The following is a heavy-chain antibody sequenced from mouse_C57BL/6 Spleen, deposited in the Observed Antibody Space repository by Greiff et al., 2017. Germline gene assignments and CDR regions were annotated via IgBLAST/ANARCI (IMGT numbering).Heavy chain of an antibody. CDR2: ISDGGSYT. D-gene: IGHD2-5*01. CDR1: GFTFSSYA. V-gene: IGHV5-4*03. Sequence: VKLMESGGGLVKPGGSLKLSCAASGFTFSSYAMSWVRQTPEKRLEWVATISDGGSYTYYPDNVKGRFTISRDNAKNNLYLQMSHLKSEDTAMYYCARGSNYPFAYWGQGTLVTVSA. J-gene: IGHJ3*01. CDR3: ARGSNYPFAY.